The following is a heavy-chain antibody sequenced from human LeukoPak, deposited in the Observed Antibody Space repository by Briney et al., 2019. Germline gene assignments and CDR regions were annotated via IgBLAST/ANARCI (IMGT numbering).Heavy chain of an antibody. V-gene: IGHV6-1*01. D-gene: IGHD1-26*01. CDR3: ARVSSPWSPKDAFDI. CDR1: GDSVSSNSAT. Sequence: SQTLSLTCAISGDSVSSNSATWNWIGQSPSRGLEWLVRTYYTSKWYYDFAVSVQSRITINPDTSKNQFSLQLKSVTPEDTAVYYCARVSSPWSPKDAFDIWGQGTLVTVSS. J-gene: IGHJ3*02. CDR2: TYYTSKWYY.